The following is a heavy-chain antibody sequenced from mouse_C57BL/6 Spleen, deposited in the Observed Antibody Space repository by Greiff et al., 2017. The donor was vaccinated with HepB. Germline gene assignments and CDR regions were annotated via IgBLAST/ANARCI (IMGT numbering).Heavy chain of an antibody. D-gene: IGHD2-4*01. J-gene: IGHJ3*01. CDR3: ASPPIYYDYFGAY. CDR1: GYTFTSYW. V-gene: IGHV1-53*01. Sequence: QVQLQHPGTELVKPGASVKLSCKASGYTFTSYWMHWVKQRPGQGLEWIGNINPSNGGTNYNEKFKSKATLTVDKSSSTAYMQLSSLTSEASAVYYCASPPIYYDYFGAYWGQGTLVTVSA. CDR2: INPSNGGT.